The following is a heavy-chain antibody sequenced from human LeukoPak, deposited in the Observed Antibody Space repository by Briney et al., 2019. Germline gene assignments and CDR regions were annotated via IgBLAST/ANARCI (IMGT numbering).Heavy chain of an antibody. V-gene: IGHV3-30*04. CDR3: AKDAYGDYETPLDY. CDR1: GFTLSSHG. J-gene: IGHJ4*02. CDR2: ISYDGSNN. D-gene: IGHD4-17*01. Sequence: GRSHTLSYPPYGFTLSSHGMHSVRLDPGKGLEWEAFISYDGSNNYYAASVKGRFTISRDNSKNTLYLQMNSLRAEDTAVYYCAKDAYGDYETPLDYWGQGTLVTVSS.